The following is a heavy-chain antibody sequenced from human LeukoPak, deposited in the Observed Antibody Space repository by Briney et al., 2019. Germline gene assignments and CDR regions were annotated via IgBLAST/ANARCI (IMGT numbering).Heavy chain of an antibody. D-gene: IGHD2-15*01. Sequence: SETLSLTCTVSGGSISSSSYYWAWIRQPPGKGLEWIGSIHYSGSTYYNPSLQSRVTISIDTSKNQFSLKLRFVTAADTAVYYCARVRCSGGSCPYYYYYYYMDVWGKGATFTVSS. CDR2: IHYSGST. V-gene: IGHV4-39*07. CDR1: GGSISSSSYY. J-gene: IGHJ6*03. CDR3: ARVRCSGGSCPYYYYYYYMDV.